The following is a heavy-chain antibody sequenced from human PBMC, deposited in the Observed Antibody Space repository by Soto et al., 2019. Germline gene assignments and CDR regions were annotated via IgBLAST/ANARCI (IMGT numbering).Heavy chain of an antibody. D-gene: IGHD3-3*01. V-gene: IGHV4-39*01. Sequence: SETLSLTCTVSGGSMSSSSYYWGWIRQPPGKGLEWIGSIYYSGSTYYNPSLKSRVTISVDTSKNQFSLKLSSVTAADTAVYYCARHKLEGQFDAFDIWGQGTMVTVSS. CDR2: IYYSGST. J-gene: IGHJ3*02. CDR3: ARHKLEGQFDAFDI. CDR1: GGSMSSSSYY.